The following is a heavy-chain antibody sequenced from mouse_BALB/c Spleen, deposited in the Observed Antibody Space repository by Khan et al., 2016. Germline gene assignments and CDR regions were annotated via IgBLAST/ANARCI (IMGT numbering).Heavy chain of an antibody. J-gene: IGHJ3*01. V-gene: IGHV3-2*02. CDR1: GYSITSDYA. CDR3: ARSMITTGFAY. D-gene: IGHD2-4*01. Sequence: EVQLQESGPGLVKPSQSPSLTCTVTGYSITSDYAWNWIRQFPGNKLEWMGYISYSGSTSYNPSLKSRISITRDTSKNQFFLQLNSVTTEDTATYYCARSMITTGFAYWGQGTLVTVSA. CDR2: ISYSGST.